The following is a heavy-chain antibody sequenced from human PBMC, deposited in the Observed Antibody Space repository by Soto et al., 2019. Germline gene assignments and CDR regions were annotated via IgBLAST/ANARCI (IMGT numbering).Heavy chain of an antibody. V-gene: IGHV4-59*01. D-gene: IGHD3-3*01. CDR3: ARGGREYDLWSGYLFYD. J-gene: IGHJ4*02. Sequence: SETLSLTCTVSGGSISSYYWSWIRQPPGKGLEWIGYIYYSGSTNYNPSLKSRVTISVDTSKNQFSLKLSSVTAADTAVYYCARGGREYDLWSGYLFYDWGQGTLVTVAS. CDR1: GGSISSYY. CDR2: IYYSGST.